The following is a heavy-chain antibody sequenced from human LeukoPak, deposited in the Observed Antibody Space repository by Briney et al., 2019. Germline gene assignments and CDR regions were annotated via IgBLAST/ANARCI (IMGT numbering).Heavy chain of an antibody. J-gene: IGHJ4*02. CDR2: INSDGSST. CDR1: GFIFTTYW. V-gene: IGHV3-74*01. CDR3: TRDLVGATSDF. Sequence: GGSLRLSCAASGFIFTTYWMHWVREAPGKGLVWVARINSDGSSTYYADSVKGRFTISRDNSKNTLYLQMNSLRAEDTAVYYCTRDLVGATSDFWGQGTLVTVSS. D-gene: IGHD1-26*01.